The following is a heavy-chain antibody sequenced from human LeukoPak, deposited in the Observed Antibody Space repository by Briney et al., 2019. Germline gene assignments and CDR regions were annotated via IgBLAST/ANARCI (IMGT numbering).Heavy chain of an antibody. Sequence: QPGESLRLSCAASGFTFSSYAMSWVRQAPGKGLEWVPAISGSGGSTYYADSMKGRFTISRDNSKNTLYLQMNSLRAEDTAVYYCAKDISPYSSSRAFDYWGQGTLVTVSS. V-gene: IGHV3-23*01. J-gene: IGHJ4*02. CDR1: GFTFSSYA. CDR2: ISGSGGST. CDR3: AKDISPYSSSRAFDY. D-gene: IGHD6-13*01.